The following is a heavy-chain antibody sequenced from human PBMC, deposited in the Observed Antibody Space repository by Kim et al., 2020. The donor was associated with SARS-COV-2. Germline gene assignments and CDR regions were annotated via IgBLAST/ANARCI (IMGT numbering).Heavy chain of an antibody. Sequence: GGSLRLSCAASGFTFSSYSMNWVRQAPGKGLEWVSSISSSSYIYYADSVKGRFTISRDNAKNSLYLQMNSLRAEDTAVYYCARDPGDYGDYGGAFDIWGQGTMVTVSS. CDR1: GFTFSSYS. D-gene: IGHD4-17*01. CDR3: ARDPGDYGDYGGAFDI. CDR2: ISSSSYI. J-gene: IGHJ3*02. V-gene: IGHV3-21*01.